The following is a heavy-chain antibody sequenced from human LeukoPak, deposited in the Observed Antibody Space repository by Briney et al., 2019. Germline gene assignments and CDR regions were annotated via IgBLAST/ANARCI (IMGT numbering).Heavy chain of an antibody. D-gene: IGHD6-19*01. CDR1: GYTFTGYY. J-gene: IGHJ4*02. CDR3: ARVSVAGTPDRDYFDY. Sequence: ASVRVSCKASGYTFTGYYLHWVRQAPGQGLEWMGRINPSSGDTNYAQKSQGRVTMTRDTSISTAYLELSTPTSDDTAVYFCARVSVAGTPDRDYFDYWGQGTLVPVSS. V-gene: IGHV1-2*02. CDR2: INPSSGDT.